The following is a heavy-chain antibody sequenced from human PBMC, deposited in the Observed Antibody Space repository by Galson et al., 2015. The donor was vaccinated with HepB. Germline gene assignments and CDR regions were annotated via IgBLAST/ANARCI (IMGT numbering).Heavy chain of an antibody. CDR1: GFTFSNYA. Sequence: SLRLSCAASGFTFSNYAMHWVRQAPGKGLEYVSAITGNVGRTYYADSVKGRFTISRDNSKNTLYLQMSSLRSEDTAIYYCVKAPAVAPTPEYFQHWGQGTLVTVSS. D-gene: IGHD6-19*01. CDR3: VKAPAVAPTPEYFQH. V-gene: IGHV3-64D*06. J-gene: IGHJ1*01. CDR2: ITGNVGRT.